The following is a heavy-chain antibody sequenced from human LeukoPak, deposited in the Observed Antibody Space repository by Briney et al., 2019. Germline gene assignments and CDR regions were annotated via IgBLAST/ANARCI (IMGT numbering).Heavy chain of an antibody. Sequence: SDTLSLTCSVSGASITDNRYSWLWIRQPPGKGLEGRGSVNFSGTTFYNASVETRRPISMDTSAHQLSLTPSGVTRTHTALFLCARQDGLLDGYNSDDWDYFDYWGQGTLVTVSS. CDR2: VNFSGTT. D-gene: IGHD5-24*01. CDR1: GASITDNRYS. CDR3: ARQDGLLDGYNSDDWDYFDY. J-gene: IGHJ4*02. V-gene: IGHV4-39*01.